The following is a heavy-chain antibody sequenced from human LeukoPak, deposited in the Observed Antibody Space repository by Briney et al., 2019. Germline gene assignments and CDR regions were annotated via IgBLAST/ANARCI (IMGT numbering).Heavy chain of an antibody. J-gene: IGHJ6*03. CDR3: ARETSQKGAHYMDV. Sequence: TSETPSLTCTVSGGSISSYYWSWIRQPPGKGLEWIGYIYYSGSTNYNPSLKSRVTISVDTSKNQFSLKLSSVTAADTAVYYCARETSQKGAHYMDVWGKGTTVTISS. D-gene: IGHD3-16*01. CDR2: IYYSGST. CDR1: GGSISSYY. V-gene: IGHV4-59*01.